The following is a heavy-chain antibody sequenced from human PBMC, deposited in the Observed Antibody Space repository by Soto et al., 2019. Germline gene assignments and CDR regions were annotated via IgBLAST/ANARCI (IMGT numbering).Heavy chain of an antibody. Sequence: SETLSLTCTVSGGSVNTYYWSWIRQPPGKGLEWIGYIYSSGRTSYNPSLESRVTISVDTSKNQFSLRLNSVTAADTAVYYCARERGPLSYCDYWGQGTLVTVS. CDR3: ARERGPLSYCDY. V-gene: IGHV4-59*02. CDR2: IYSSGRT. D-gene: IGHD3-16*01. CDR1: GGSVNTYY. J-gene: IGHJ4*02.